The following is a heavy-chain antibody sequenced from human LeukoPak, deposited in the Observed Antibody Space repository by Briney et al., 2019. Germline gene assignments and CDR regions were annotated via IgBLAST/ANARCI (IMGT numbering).Heavy chain of an antibody. Sequence: SETLSLTCTVSGGSISSHYWSWIRQPPGKGLEWIGYIYYSGTTNYNPSLKSRVTISVDTSKNQFSLQLSSVTAADTAVYYCARGVSIAAGQYGYWGQGTLVTVSS. CDR1: GGSISSHY. V-gene: IGHV4-59*11. CDR3: ARGVSIAAGQYGY. CDR2: IYYSGTT. D-gene: IGHD6-13*01. J-gene: IGHJ4*02.